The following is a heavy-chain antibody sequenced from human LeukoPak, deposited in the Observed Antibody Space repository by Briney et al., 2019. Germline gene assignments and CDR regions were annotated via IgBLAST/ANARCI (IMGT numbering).Heavy chain of an antibody. V-gene: IGHV4-39*01. CDR1: GGSISSGTYY. D-gene: IGHD1-26*01. CDR2: IYYSGST. J-gene: IGHJ4*02. CDR3: ARNASDSGTSYFDY. Sequence: SESLSLTCTVAGGSISSGTYYWGWLRQPPGKGLEWIVSIYYSGSTSYNPSLKSRVTISVDKSKNQFSLKLDSVTAADTAVYYCARNASDSGTSYFDYWGQGTLVTVSS.